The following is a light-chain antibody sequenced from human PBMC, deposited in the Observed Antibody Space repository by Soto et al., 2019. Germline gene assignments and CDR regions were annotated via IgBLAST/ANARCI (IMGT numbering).Light chain of an antibody. J-gene: IGKJ5*01. CDR2: AAS. CDR3: QQLNSYQIT. V-gene: IGKV1-39*01. Sequence: DIQMTQSPSSLSASVGDRLTIACRASQSIGYYLNWYQQKPGKAPQLLIYAASNLQSGVPSRFSGSGSGTDFTLTISSLQPEDFATYYCQQLNSYQITFGQGTRLEIK. CDR1: QSIGYY.